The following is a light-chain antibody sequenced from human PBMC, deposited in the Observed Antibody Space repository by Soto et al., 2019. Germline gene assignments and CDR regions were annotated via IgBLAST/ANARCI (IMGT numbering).Light chain of an antibody. Sequence: DIQMTQSPSSLSASVGGRVTITCRASQTIDIYLNWYQQRPGKAPTLLIYGTTTLQSGVPSRFSGSGSGTDFTPTISSLQPEDFATTHCQQTYKPPWTFGKGTKGKI. CDR2: GTT. V-gene: IGKV1-39*01. J-gene: IGKJ1*01. CDR1: QTIDIY. CDR3: QQTYKPPWT.